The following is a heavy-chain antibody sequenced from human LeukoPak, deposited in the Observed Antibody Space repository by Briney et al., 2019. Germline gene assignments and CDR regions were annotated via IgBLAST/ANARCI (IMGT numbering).Heavy chain of an antibody. Sequence: ASVKASCKASGYTFTGYYMYWVRQAPGQGLEWMGWINPNSGGKNYAPKFQGRVTMIRDTSIITAYMELSRLRSDDTAVYYCARGAPHIVVVVAATLEYYFDYWGQGTLVTVSS. CDR3: ARGAPHIVVVVAATLEYYFDY. CDR1: GYTFTGYY. J-gene: IGHJ4*02. D-gene: IGHD2-15*01. CDR2: INPNSGGK. V-gene: IGHV1-2*02.